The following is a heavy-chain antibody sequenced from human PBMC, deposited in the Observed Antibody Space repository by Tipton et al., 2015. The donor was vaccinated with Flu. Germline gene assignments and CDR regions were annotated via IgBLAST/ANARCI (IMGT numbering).Heavy chain of an antibody. CDR3: TRGGGSYGY. J-gene: IGHJ4*02. CDR1: GFTFGDYA. V-gene: IGHV3-49*04. CDR2: IRSKTYGGTI. D-gene: IGHD1-26*01. Sequence: SLRLSCTASGFTFGDYAMSWVRQAPGKGLEWISFIRSKTYGGTIEYAASVKGRFSISRDDSKSIAYLQMNSLKTEDTAVYYCTRGGGSYGYWGQGTLVTVSS.